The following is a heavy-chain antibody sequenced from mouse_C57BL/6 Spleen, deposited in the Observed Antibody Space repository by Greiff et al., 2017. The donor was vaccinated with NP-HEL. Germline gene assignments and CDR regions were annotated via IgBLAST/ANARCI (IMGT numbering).Heavy chain of an antibody. J-gene: IGHJ4*01. CDR2: INPSSGYT. Sequence: VQLQESGAELAKPGASVKLSCKASGYTFTSYWMHWVKQRPGQGLEWIGYINPSSGYTKYNQTFKDKATLTADKYSRTAHMQLRSLTYEDFAVYYGARLVAATEAMDYWGQRTSVTVSS. D-gene: IGHD1-1*02. CDR3: ARLVAATEAMDY. CDR1: GYTFTSYW. V-gene: IGHV1-7*01.